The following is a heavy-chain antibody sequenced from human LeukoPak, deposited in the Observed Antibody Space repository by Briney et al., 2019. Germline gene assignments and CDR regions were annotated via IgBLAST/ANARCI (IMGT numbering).Heavy chain of an antibody. D-gene: IGHD2-21*02. J-gene: IGHJ4*02. CDR2: INPKSGGT. Sequence: GASVKVSCKASGYTFTTYAMNWVRQAPGQGLEWMGWINPKSGGTKYAQKSQGRVTMTRDTSISTAYMELSRLRSDDTAVYYCARVHDAVTADYWGQGTLVTVSS. CDR1: GYTFTTYA. CDR3: ARVHDAVTADY. V-gene: IGHV1-2*02.